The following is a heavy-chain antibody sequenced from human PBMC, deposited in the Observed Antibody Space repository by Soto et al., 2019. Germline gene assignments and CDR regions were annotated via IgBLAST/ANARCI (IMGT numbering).Heavy chain of an antibody. CDR1: GYAFTSYG. J-gene: IGHJ4*02. D-gene: IGHD6-19*01. Sequence: ASGKVSCTVSGYAFTSYGISWVRQAPGQGLEWMGWISAYNGNTNYAQKLQGRVTMTTDTSTSTAYMELRSLRSDDTAVYYCARDSKAVAALDYWGKGTPVQVSS. CDR2: ISAYNGNT. CDR3: ARDSKAVAALDY. V-gene: IGHV1-18*01.